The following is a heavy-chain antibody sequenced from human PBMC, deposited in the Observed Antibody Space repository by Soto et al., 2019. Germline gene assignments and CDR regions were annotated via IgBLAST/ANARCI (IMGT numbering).Heavy chain of an antibody. CDR1: GGSISSGGYY. J-gene: IGHJ4*02. V-gene: IGHV4-31*03. D-gene: IGHD2-15*01. CDR3: SRVDGVVVAAQLWYFDY. CDR2: IYYGGST. Sequence: SETLSLTCTVSGGSISSGGYYWGWIRQHPGKGLEWIGYIYYGGSTYYNPSLKSRVTISVDTSKNQFSLKLSSVTAAHTAVYYCSRVDGVVVAAQLWYFDYWGQGTLVTVSS.